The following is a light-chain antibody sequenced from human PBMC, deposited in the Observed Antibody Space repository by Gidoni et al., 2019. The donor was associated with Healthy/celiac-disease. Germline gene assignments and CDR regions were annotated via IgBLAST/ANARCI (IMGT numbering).Light chain of an antibody. V-gene: IGKV3-11*01. CDR3: QQRSYWPLT. Sequence: EIVFTQSPTTLSFSPGERATPSFRASQSLSSYLGWYQQKPGHAPRLLIYDASNRATGIPAFFSGSGAGTYFTLTISSLEPEDFAVYYCQQRSYWPLTFGGGTKVEIK. CDR2: DAS. J-gene: IGKJ4*01. CDR1: QSLSSY.